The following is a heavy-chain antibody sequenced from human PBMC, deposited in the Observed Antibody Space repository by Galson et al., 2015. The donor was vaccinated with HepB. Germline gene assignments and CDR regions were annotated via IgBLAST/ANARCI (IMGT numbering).Heavy chain of an antibody. D-gene: IGHD1-1*01. CDR3: ARVQLGMFTNRRDNYGMDV. Sequence: SLRLSCAASGFTFSDYYMSWIRQAPGKGLEWVSYISSSGSTIYYADSVKGRFTISRDNAKNSLYLQMNSLRAEDTAVYYCARVQLGMFTNRRDNYGMDVWGQGTTVTVSS. V-gene: IGHV3-11*01. CDR1: GFTFSDYY. J-gene: IGHJ6*02. CDR2: ISSSGSTI.